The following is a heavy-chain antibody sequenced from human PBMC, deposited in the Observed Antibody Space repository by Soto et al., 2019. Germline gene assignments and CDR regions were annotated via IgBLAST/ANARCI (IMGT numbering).Heavy chain of an antibody. CDR1: GYTFSTYA. V-gene: IGHV1-3*01. CDR3: PRVYQVISCLLASSSYYSVV. CDR2: IGAGSGNR. D-gene: IGHD1-26*01. Sequence: SDKLSCTSSGYTFSTYAIHWVRQAPGQRLEWMGWIGAGSGNRKFSQKFQCRVTIARDTPASTVYMELSSLRSEDTAVYYCPRVYQVISCLLASSSYYSVVWGQGSTVT. J-gene: IGHJ6*02.